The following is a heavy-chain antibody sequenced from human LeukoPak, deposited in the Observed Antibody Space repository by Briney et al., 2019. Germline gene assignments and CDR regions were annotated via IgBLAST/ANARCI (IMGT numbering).Heavy chain of an antibody. CDR2: ISSSSSTI. CDR3: ARVGPKGVPAADRNDAFDI. V-gene: IGHV3-48*04. J-gene: IGHJ3*02. D-gene: IGHD2-2*01. CDR1: GFTFSSYS. Sequence: GGSLRLSSAASGFTFSSYSMNWVRQAPGKGLEWVSYISSSSSTIYYADSVRGRFTISRDNAKNSLYLQMSSLRAEDTAVYYCARVGPKGVPAADRNDAFDIWGQGTMVTVSS.